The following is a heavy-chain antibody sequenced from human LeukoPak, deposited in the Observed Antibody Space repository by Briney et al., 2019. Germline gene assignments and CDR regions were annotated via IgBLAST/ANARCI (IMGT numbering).Heavy chain of an antibody. CDR1: GGSISSYY. CDR3: AXXGSYSFNWFDP. V-gene: IGHV4-59*01. CDR2: IYYSGST. D-gene: IGHD4-11*01. J-gene: IGHJ5*02. Sequence: SETLSLTCTVSGGSISSYYWGWIRQPPGKGLEWIGYIYYSGSTNYNPSLKSRVTISVDTSKNQFSLKLSSVTAADTAVYYCAXXGSYSFNWFDPWGQGTLVTVSS.